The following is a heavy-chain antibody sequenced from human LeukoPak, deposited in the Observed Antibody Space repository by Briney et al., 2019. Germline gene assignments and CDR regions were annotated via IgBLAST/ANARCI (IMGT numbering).Heavy chain of an antibody. D-gene: IGHD6-6*01. V-gene: IGHV4-59*11. J-gene: IGHJ6*03. CDR1: GGSISSHF. CDR2: IYNSGST. CDR3: ARVEAARPYSFPYYYYYYMDV. Sequence: SETLSLTCTVSGGSISSHFWNWIRQPPGKGLEWIGYIYNSGSTNYSPSLKSRVTISVDTSKNQFSLKLSSVTAADTAVYYCARVEAARPYSFPYYYYYYMDVWGKGTTVTVSS.